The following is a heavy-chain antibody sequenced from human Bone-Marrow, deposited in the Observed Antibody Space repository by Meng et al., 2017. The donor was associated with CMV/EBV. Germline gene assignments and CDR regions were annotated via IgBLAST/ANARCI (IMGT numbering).Heavy chain of an antibody. V-gene: IGHV1-2*02. CDR2: INPNSVGT. Sequence: ASVKVSRKASGYTFTGYYMHWVRQAPGQGLEWVGWINPNSVGTNSAPEFQGRVTVTRDTSISTVYMELSWLRSCDTAVYYCARGSGSYFGNWFDPWGPGTLVTVSS. D-gene: IGHD1-26*01. J-gene: IGHJ5*02. CDR1: GYTFTGYY. CDR3: ARGSGSYFGNWFDP.